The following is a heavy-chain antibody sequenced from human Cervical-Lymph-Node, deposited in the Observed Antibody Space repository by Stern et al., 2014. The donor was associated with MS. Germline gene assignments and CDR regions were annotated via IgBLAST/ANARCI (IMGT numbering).Heavy chain of an antibody. Sequence: QMQLVQSGGGLVKPGGSLRLSCAASGFTFSDHYMSWVRQAPGQGLEWISYINNNGTTNYYADSVKGRVTISRDNSQNLLYMQLNSLRADATAVYFCAREGVAVSGYYYYYGMDVWGQGTTVTVSS. CDR2: INNNGTTN. V-gene: IGHV3-11*01. D-gene: IGHD5/OR15-5a*01. CDR3: AREGVAVSGYYYYYGMDV. J-gene: IGHJ6*02. CDR1: GFTFSDHY.